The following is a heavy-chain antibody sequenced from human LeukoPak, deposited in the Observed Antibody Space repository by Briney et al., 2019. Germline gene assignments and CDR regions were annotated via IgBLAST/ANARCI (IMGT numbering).Heavy chain of an antibody. Sequence: GGSLRLSCAASGFTFSSYAMSWVRQAPGKGLAWVSAISGSGGSTYYADSVKGRFTISRDNSKNTLYLQMNSLRAEDTAIYYCAKVGISCSGCSGYRYYFDYWGQGTLVTVSS. J-gene: IGHJ4*02. CDR3: AKVGISCSGCSGYRYYFDY. CDR1: GFTFSSYA. V-gene: IGHV3-23*01. D-gene: IGHD2-15*01. CDR2: ISGSGGST.